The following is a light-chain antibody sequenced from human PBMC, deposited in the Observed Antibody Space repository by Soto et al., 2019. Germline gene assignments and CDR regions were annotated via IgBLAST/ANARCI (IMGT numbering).Light chain of an antibody. CDR2: DAS. V-gene: IGKV3-11*01. Sequence: EIVLTQSPATLSLSPGERATLSCRASQSVSSYLAWYQQKPGQAPRLLIYDASNRATGIPARFSGSGSGTDFTLTISSLEPEDFAIYYCQQRQYWPPITFGQGTLLEIK. CDR3: QQRQYWPPIT. J-gene: IGKJ5*01. CDR1: QSVSSY.